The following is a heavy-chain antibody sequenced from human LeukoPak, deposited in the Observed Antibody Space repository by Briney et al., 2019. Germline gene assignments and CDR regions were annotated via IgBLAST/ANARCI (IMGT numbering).Heavy chain of an antibody. J-gene: IGHJ3*02. D-gene: IGHD2-2*01. V-gene: IGHV1-69*05. CDR1: GGTFSSYA. CDR2: IIPIFGTA. CDR3: ARDKGVIVGVGPGAFDI. Sequence: SVKVSCKASGGTFSSYAISWVRQAPGQGLEWMGGIIPIFGTANYAQKFQGRVTITTDESTSTAYMELSSLRSEDKAVYYCARDKGVIVGVGPGAFDIWGQGTMVTVSS.